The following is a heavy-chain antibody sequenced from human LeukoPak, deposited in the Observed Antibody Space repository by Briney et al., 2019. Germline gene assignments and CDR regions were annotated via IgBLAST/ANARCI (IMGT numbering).Heavy chain of an antibody. CDR3: ARGTLRGDGDYYFDY. CDR2: IYTSGST. D-gene: IGHD2-21*02. V-gene: IGHV4-61*02. CDR1: GGSISSGSYY. J-gene: IGHJ4*02. Sequence: SETLSLTCTVSGGSISSGSYYWNWIRQPAGKGLEWIGRIYTSGSTNYNPSLKSRVTISVDTSKNQFSLKLSSVTAADTAVYYCARGTLRGDGDYYFDYWGQGTLVTVSS.